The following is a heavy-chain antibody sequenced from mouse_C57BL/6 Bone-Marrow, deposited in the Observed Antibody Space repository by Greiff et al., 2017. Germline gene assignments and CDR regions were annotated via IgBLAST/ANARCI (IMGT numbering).Heavy chain of an antibody. CDR1: GYTFTSYW. D-gene: IGHD1-1*01. J-gene: IGHJ4*01. CDR2: IYPGSGST. CDR3: GLYYYGSSPYCAMDY. Sequence: QVQLQQPGAELVKPGASVKMSCKASGYTFTSYWITWVKQRPGQGLEWIGDIYPGSGSTNYNEKFKSQATLTVDTSSSTAYMQLSSLTSEDSAVYYCGLYYYGSSPYCAMDYWGQGTSVTVSS. V-gene: IGHV1-55*01.